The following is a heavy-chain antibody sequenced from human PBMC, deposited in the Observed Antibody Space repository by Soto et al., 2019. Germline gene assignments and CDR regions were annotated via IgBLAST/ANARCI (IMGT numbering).Heavy chain of an antibody. J-gene: IGHJ6*02. D-gene: IGHD2-2*01. CDR3: VRQGYCSSTSCFDAMDV. Sequence: PGGSLRLSCVASGFTFSEYYMAGVRQAPGRGREWIGRSRNEANDYIRDYAASVKGRFSVSRDDSKSSFFLQMSGLKTEDTAVYYCVRQGYCSSTSCFDAMDVWGQGTTVTVSS. V-gene: IGHV3-72*01. CDR1: GFTFSEYY. CDR2: SRNEANDYIR.